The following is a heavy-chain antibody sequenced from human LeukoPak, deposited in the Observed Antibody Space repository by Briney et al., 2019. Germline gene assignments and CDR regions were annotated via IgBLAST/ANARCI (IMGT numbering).Heavy chain of an antibody. CDR3: ARSNYVWGSYRPRQSDAFDI. CDR1: GGSFSGYY. D-gene: IGHD3-16*02. J-gene: IGHJ3*02. Sequence: SETLSLTCAVYGGSFSGYYWSWIRQPPGKGLEWIGEINHSGSTNYNPSLKSRVTMSVDTSKNQFSLKLSSVTAADTAAYYCARSNYVWGSYRPRQSDAFDIWGQGTMVTVSS. V-gene: IGHV4-34*01. CDR2: INHSGST.